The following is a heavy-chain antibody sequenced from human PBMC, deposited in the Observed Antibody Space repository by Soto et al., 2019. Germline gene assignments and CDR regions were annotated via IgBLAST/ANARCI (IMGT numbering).Heavy chain of an antibody. CDR3: ARDSIAAAGNAFDI. CDR1: GYTFTGYY. Sequence: ASVKVSCKASGYTFTGYYMHWVRQAPGQGLEWMGWINPNSGGTNYAQKFQGWVPMTRDTSISTAYMELSRLRSDDTAVYYCARDSIAAAGNAFDIWGQGTMVTVSS. V-gene: IGHV1-2*04. J-gene: IGHJ3*02. CDR2: INPNSGGT. D-gene: IGHD6-13*01.